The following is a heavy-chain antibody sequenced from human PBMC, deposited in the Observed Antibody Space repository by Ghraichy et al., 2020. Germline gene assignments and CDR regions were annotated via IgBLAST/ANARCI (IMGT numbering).Heavy chain of an antibody. Sequence: GGSLRLSCAVSGFTFSNYAMNWVRQAPGKGLEWVSAISGRGTRSYYPDSVKGRFTISRDNSKNTLYLQMNSLRAEDTAIYYCARTSENGDFDYWGQGTLVTVSS. CDR2: ISGRGTRS. CDR1: GFTFSNYA. J-gene: IGHJ4*02. V-gene: IGHV3-23*01. D-gene: IGHD4-17*01. CDR3: ARTSENGDFDY.